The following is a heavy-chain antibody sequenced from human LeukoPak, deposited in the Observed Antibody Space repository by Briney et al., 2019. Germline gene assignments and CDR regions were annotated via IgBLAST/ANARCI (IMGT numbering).Heavy chain of an antibody. V-gene: IGHV3-7*03. J-gene: IGHJ4*02. Sequence: GGSLRLSCAAPGFTFSSYAMSWVRQAPGKGLEWVANIKRDGSEKYYVDSVKGRFTISRDNAKNSLDLQMNSLRVEDTAVYYCARLGPASSGWPESFDYWGQGTLVTVSS. CDR1: GFTFSSYA. D-gene: IGHD6-19*01. CDR3: ARLGPASSGWPESFDY. CDR2: IKRDGSEK.